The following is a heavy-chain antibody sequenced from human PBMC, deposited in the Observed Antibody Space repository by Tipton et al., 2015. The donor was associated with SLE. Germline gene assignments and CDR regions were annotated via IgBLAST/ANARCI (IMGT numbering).Heavy chain of an antibody. Sequence: TLSLTCTVSGGSINTYFWSWVRQPPGKGLEWLGHIYYSGSTDYNPSLKSRVTISVDRSKSQFSLDLSSVTAADTAVYYCAIYKPRNDVFDIWGQGTWVTASS. V-gene: IGHV4-59*01. CDR1: GGSINTYF. D-gene: IGHD1-1*01. J-gene: IGHJ3*02. CDR3: AIYKPRNDVFDI. CDR2: IYYSGST.